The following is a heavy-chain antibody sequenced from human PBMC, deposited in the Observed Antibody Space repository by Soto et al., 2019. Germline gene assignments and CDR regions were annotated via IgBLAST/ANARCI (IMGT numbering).Heavy chain of an antibody. CDR2: IWYDGSNK. Sequence: GGSLRLSCAASGFTFSSYGMHWVRQAPGKGLEWVAVIWYDGSNKYYADSVKGRFTISRDNSKNTLYLQMNSLRAEDTAVYYCAKDSSSSKRYDYYYGMDVWGQGTTVTVSS. CDR3: AKDSSSSKRYDYYYGMDV. D-gene: IGHD6-6*01. CDR1: GFTFSSYG. J-gene: IGHJ6*02. V-gene: IGHV3-33*06.